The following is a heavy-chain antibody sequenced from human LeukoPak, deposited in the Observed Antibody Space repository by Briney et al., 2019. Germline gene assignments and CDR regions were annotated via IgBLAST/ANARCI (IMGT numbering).Heavy chain of an antibody. CDR3: ATRRLITMIVVSDAFDI. CDR2: FDPEDGET. CDR1: GYTLTELS. Sequence: GASVKVSCKVSGYTLTELSMHWVRQAPGKGLEWMGGFDPEDGETIYAQKFQGRVTMTEDTSTDTAYMELSSLRSEDTAVYYCATRRLITMIVVSDAFDIWGQGTMVTVSS. V-gene: IGHV1-24*01. D-gene: IGHD3-22*01. J-gene: IGHJ3*02.